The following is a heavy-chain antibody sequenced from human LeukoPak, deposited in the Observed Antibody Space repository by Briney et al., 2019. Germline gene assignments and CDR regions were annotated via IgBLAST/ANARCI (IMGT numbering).Heavy chain of an antibody. Sequence: ASVKVSCKASGYTFTSYAMHWVRQAPGRGLEWMGWINAGNGNTKYSQKFQGRVTITRDTSASTAYMELSSLRSEDTAVYYCARDIVVVPAVQEDGMDVWGKGTTVTVSS. J-gene: IGHJ6*04. V-gene: IGHV1-3*01. CDR1: GYTFTSYA. CDR3: ARDIVVVPAVQEDGMDV. CDR2: INAGNGNT. D-gene: IGHD2-2*01.